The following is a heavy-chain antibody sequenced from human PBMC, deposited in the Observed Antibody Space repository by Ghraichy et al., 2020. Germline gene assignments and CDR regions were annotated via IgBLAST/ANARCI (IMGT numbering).Heavy chain of an antibody. CDR2: IIPIFGTA. CDR3: ARAITIFGFTHYYYYYGMDV. D-gene: IGHD3-3*01. V-gene: IGHV1-69*06. Sequence: SVKVSCKASGGTFSSYAISWVRQAPGQGLEWMGGIIPIFGTANYAQKFQGRVTITADKSTSTAYMELSSLRSEDTAVYYCARAITIFGFTHYYYYYGMDVWGQGTTVTVSS. J-gene: IGHJ6*02. CDR1: GGTFSSYA.